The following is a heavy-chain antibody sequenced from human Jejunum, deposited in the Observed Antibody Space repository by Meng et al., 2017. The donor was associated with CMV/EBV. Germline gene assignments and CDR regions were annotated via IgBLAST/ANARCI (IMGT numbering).Heavy chain of an antibody. V-gene: IGHV3-74*01. CDR3: ARDNRNMAALCDY. CDR1: GITFSSYW. Sequence: SGITFSSYWMHWVRQAPGKGLVWVARINIDGSSATYVDTVKGRFTVSRDNAKNTLYLQMNSLRAEDTAVYYCARDNRNMAALCDYWGQGTLVTVSS. J-gene: IGHJ4*02. D-gene: IGHD6-6*01. CDR2: INIDGSSA.